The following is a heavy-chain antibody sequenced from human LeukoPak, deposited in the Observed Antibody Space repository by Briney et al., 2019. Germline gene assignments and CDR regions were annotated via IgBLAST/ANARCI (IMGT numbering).Heavy chain of an antibody. Sequence: GGSLRLSCAASGFTFSSYGMHWVRQAPGKGLEWVAFIRYDGSNKYYADSVKGRFTISRDNSKNTLYLQMNSLRAEDTAVYYCARAGWYYFDYWGQGTLVTVSS. CDR2: IRYDGSNK. CDR1: GFTFSSYG. D-gene: IGHD6-19*01. CDR3: ARAGWYYFDY. J-gene: IGHJ4*02. V-gene: IGHV3-30*02.